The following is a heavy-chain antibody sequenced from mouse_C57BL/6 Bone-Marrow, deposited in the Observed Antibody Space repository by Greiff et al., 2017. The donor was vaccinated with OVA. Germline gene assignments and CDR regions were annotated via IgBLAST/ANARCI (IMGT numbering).Heavy chain of an antibody. Sequence: EVKVVESGGGLVKPGGSLKLSCAASGFTFSCYAMSWVRQTPEKRLEWVATISDGGSYTYYPDNVKGRFPISRDNAKNNLYLQMSHLKSEDTAMYYCARPLYYGYDGVDYWGQGTTLTVSS. V-gene: IGHV5-4*03. CDR1: GFTFSCYA. CDR2: ISDGGSYT. CDR3: ARPLYYGYDGVDY. D-gene: IGHD2-2*01. J-gene: IGHJ2*01.